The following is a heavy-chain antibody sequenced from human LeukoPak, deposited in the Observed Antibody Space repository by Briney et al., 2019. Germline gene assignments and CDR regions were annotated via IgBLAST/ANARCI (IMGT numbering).Heavy chain of an antibody. J-gene: IGHJ5*02. Sequence: SETLSLTCTVSGGSISRYYWSWIREPPGKGLERIGHIYYSGSTTYNPYLKSRVTISVYTSKNQFSLKLSSVTAADTAVYYCAREILSGYYSGWFDPWGQGTLVTVSS. D-gene: IGHD3-9*01. CDR2: IYYSGST. CDR3: AREILSGYYSGWFDP. V-gene: IGHV4-59*01. CDR1: GGSISRYY.